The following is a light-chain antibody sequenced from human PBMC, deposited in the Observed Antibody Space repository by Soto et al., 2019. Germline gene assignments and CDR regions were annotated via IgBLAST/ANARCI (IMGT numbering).Light chain of an antibody. CDR3: SSYTSSSTLV. CDR1: SSDVGGYNY. J-gene: IGLJ1*01. V-gene: IGLV2-14*01. CDR2: DVS. Sequence: SVLPQPASLSGSPGQSITISCTGTSSDVGGYNYVSWYQQHPGKAPKLMIYDVSNRPSGVSNRFSGSKSGNTASLTISGLQAEDEADYYCSSYTSSSTLVFGTGTKVTV.